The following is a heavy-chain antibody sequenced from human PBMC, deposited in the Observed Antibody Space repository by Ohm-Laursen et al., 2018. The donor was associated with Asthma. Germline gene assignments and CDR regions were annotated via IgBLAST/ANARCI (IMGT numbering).Heavy chain of an antibody. CDR2: VFYGGTT. D-gene: IGHD5-18*01. CDR1: GASVGSGSSF. CDR3: ARGRGFGYGIDY. Sequence: SDTLSLTCPVSGASVGSGSSFWSWIRQPPGKGLEWIGHVFYGGTTLYNAALRSRVTISEDASNNHYSLSLSSVTAADTAVYYCARGRGFGYGIDYWGQGILVTISS. V-gene: IGHV4-61*03. J-gene: IGHJ4*02.